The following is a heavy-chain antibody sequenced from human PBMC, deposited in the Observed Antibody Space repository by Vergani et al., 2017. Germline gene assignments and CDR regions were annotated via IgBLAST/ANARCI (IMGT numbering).Heavy chain of an antibody. J-gene: IGHJ4*02. V-gene: IGHV4-4*03. CDR2: IFHTEDT. Sequence: QVQLHESGPGLVKPPGTLSLTCAVSGDSLSSNNCWTWVRQPPGKGLEWIGEIFHTEDTKSSPSLKSRVTVSVDESRNLFSLRLNSVTAADTAVYYCATIGYRRWGYYFDYWGQGILVTVSS. D-gene: IGHD2-2*02. CDR1: GDSLSSNNC. CDR3: ATIGYRRWGYYFDY.